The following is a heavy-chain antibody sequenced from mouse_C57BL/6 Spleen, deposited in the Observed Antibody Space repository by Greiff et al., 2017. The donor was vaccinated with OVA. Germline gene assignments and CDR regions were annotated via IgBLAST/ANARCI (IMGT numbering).Heavy chain of an antibody. CDR2: ILTGSGST. Sequence: QVQLQQSGAELMKPGASVKLSCKATGFTFTGYWIEWVKQRPGHGLEWIGEILTGSGSTNYNEKFKGKATFTADTSSNTACMQLSSLTTEDSAIYYCARYHYDGSSYYWGQGTSVTVSS. CDR3: ARYHYDGSSYY. D-gene: IGHD1-1*01. CDR1: GFTFTGYW. J-gene: IGHJ4*01. V-gene: IGHV1-9*01.